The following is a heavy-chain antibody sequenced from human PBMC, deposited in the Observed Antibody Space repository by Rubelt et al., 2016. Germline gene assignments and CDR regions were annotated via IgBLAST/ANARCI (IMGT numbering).Heavy chain of an antibody. CDR3: ARAASTVTTLLDLGY. V-gene: IGHV1-46*01. J-gene: IGHJ4*02. CDR2: INPSGGST. CDR1: GYTFTSYY. Sequence: QVQLVQSGAEVKKPGASVKVSCKASGYTFTSYYMHWVRQAPGQGLEWMGIINPSGGSTSYAQKFQGRVTMTRDTSTSTVYMELSSLRSEDTAVDYCARAASTVTTLLDLGYWGQGTLVTVSS. D-gene: IGHD4-17*01.